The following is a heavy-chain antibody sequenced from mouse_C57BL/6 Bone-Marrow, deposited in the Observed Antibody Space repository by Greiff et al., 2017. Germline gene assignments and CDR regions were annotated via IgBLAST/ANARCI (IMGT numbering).Heavy chain of an antibody. CDR3: ARDDYGGYAMDY. CDR1: GYSITSGYY. CDR2: ISYDGSN. D-gene: IGHD2-4*01. J-gene: IGHJ4*01. V-gene: IGHV3-6*01. Sequence: VQLKQSGPGLVKPSQSLSLTCSVTGYSITSGYYWNWIRQFPGNKLEWMGYISYDGSNNYNPSLKNRISITRDTSKNQFFLKLNSVTTEDTATYDCARDDYGGYAMDYWGQGTSVTVSS.